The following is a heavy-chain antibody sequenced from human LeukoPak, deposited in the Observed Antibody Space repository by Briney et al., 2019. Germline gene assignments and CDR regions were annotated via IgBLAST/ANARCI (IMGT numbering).Heavy chain of an antibody. J-gene: IGHJ5*02. V-gene: IGHV1-2*02. CDR3: ARAPYYYDSSGYSYNWFDP. Sequence: GASVKASCKASGYTFTGYYMHWVRQAPGQGLEWMGWINPNSGGTNYAQKFQGRVTMTRDTSISTAYMELSRLRSDDTAVYYCARAPYYYDSSGYSYNWFDPWGQGTLVTVSS. CDR2: INPNSGGT. D-gene: IGHD3-22*01. CDR1: GYTFTGYY.